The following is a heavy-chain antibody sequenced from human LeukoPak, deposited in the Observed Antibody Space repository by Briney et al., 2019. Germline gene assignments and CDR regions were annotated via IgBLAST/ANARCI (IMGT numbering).Heavy chain of an antibody. CDR2: ISSSGSNI. J-gene: IGHJ1*01. CDR3: ATAAADTRGYFQN. D-gene: IGHD6-13*01. V-gene: IGHV3-11*04. CDR1: LLSFSDYY. Sequence: GWCLRLSRAGSLLSFSDYYMSWMGQAARKEGAGMSCISSSGSNIYYAGSVKGRYTISRDNAKNSRCLQMNTLRAQDTAVYYCATAAADTRGYFQNSGEGTLLSASS.